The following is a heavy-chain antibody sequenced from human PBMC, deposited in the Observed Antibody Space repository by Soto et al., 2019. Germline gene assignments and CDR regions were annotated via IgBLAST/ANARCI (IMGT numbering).Heavy chain of an antibody. CDR3: ARDGSYCSGGSCSSDLEFDY. D-gene: IGHD2-15*01. V-gene: IGHV3-48*01. CDR1: GFTFSSYS. J-gene: IGHJ4*02. Sequence: EVQLVESGGGLVQPGGSLRLSCAASGFTFSSYSMNWVRQAPGKGLEWVSYISSSSSTIYYADSVKGRFTISRDNAKNSLYLQMNSRRAEDTAVYYCARDGSYCSGGSCSSDLEFDYWGQGTLVTVSS. CDR2: ISSSSSTI.